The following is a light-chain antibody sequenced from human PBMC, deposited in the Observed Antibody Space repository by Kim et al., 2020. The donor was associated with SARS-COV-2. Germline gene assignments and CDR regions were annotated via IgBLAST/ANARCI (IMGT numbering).Light chain of an antibody. CDR1: SLRSYS. J-gene: IGLJ2*01. CDR2: GKN. CDR3: NCRDSSGNHVV. V-gene: IGLV3-19*01. Sequence: LGQTVRITCLGDSLRSYSARWYQQMPGQAPVLVIYGKNNRPSGIPDRFSGSTAGTTASLTITGAQAEDEADYYCNCRDSSGNHVVFGGGTQLTVL.